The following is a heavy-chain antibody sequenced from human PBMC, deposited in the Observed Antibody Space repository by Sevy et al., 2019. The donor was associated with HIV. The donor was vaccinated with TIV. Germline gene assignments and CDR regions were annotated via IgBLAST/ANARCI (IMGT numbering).Heavy chain of an antibody. J-gene: IGHJ6*03. D-gene: IGHD2-2*01. CDR1: GDSMSGYY. Sequence: SQTLSLTCTVSGDSMSGYYWSWIRQPAGKGLEWIGRIYTSGSTYYNPSLKSRVTLSIDTSKNQFSLRLSSVTAADTAVYFCVHSSSHQPVHYYDYMDLWGKGTSVTVSS. V-gene: IGHV4-4*07. CDR3: VHSSSHQPVHYYDYMDL. CDR2: IYTSGST.